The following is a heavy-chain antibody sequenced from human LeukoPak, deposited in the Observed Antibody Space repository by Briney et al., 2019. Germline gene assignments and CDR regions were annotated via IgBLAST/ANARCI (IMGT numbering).Heavy chain of an antibody. D-gene: IGHD5-18*01. CDR1: GFTFSSYW. J-gene: IGHJ2*01. Sequence: GGSLRLSCAASGFTFSSYWMSWVRQAPGKGLEWVANIKQDGSEKYYVDSVKGRFTISRDNAKNSLYLQMHSLRAEDTALYYCAKGMATDTAWYFDLWGRGTLVTVSS. CDR2: IKQDGSEK. CDR3: AKGMATDTAWYFDL. V-gene: IGHV3-7*03.